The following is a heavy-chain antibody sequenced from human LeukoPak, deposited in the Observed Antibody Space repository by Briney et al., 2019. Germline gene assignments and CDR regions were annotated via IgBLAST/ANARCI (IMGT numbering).Heavy chain of an antibody. J-gene: IGHJ4*02. Sequence: PSETLSLTCTVSGGSISSYHWSWIRQPAGKELEWIGHIYSSGSTNYNPSLKSRVTMSVDTSKNQLSLKLTSVTAADTAIYYCARGRGNLWGQGTLVTVSS. CDR1: GGSISSYH. CDR2: IYSSGST. CDR3: ARGRGNL. V-gene: IGHV4-4*07.